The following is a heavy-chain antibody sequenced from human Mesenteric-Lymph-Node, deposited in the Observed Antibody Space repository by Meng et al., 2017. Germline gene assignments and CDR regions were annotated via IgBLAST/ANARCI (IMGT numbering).Heavy chain of an antibody. CDR3: ARGPGDVGATDY. CDR1: GYTFTSYG. CDR2: ITAHNGNT. V-gene: IGHV1-18*01. D-gene: IGHD1-26*01. Sequence: ASVKVSCKASGYTFTSYGITWVRQAPGQGLEWMGWITAHNGNTNYAQKFEGRVTMTTDTSSSTAYMELRSLRSDDTAVYYCARGPGDVGATDYWGQGTLVTVSS. J-gene: IGHJ4*02.